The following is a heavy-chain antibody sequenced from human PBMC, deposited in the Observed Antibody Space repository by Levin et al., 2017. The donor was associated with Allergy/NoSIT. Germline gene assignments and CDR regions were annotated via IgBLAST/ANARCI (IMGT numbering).Heavy chain of an antibody. J-gene: IGHJ6*02. V-gene: IGHV1-8*01. D-gene: IGHD3-10*01. CDR1: GYTFTSYD. Sequence: ASVKVSCKASGYTFTSYDINWVRQATGQGLEWMGWMNPNSGNTGYAQKFQGRVTMTRNTSISTAYMELSSLRSEDTAVYYCARVLTYYYGSGSYLYYYYYYGMDVWGQGTTVTVSS. CDR3: ARVLTYYYGSGSYLYYYYYYGMDV. CDR2: MNPNSGNT.